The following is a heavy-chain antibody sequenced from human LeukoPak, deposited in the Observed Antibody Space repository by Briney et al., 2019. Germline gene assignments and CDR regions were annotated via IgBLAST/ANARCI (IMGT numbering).Heavy chain of an antibody. CDR3: AREGSTGASRYFDY. D-gene: IGHD1-26*01. J-gene: IGHJ4*02. Sequence: PSETLSLTCTVSGGSTSSGDYYWGWIRQPPGKGLEWIGYIYYSGSTYYNPSLKSRVTISVDTSKNQFSLKLSSVTAAATAVYYCAREGSTGASRYFDYWGQGTLVTVSS. CDR2: IYYSGST. V-gene: IGHV4-30-4*08. CDR1: GGSTSSGDYY.